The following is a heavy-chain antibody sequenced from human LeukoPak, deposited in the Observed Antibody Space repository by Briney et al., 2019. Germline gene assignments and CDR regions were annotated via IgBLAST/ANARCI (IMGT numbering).Heavy chain of an antibody. J-gene: IGHJ6*03. Sequence: ASVKVSCKASGYTFTGYYMHWVRQAPGQGLEWMGIINPSGGSTSYAQKFQGRVTMTRDMSTSTVYMELSSLRSEDTAVYYCARAPPNYYGSGRPYYYYYYYMDVWGKGTTVTVSS. D-gene: IGHD3-10*01. V-gene: IGHV1-46*01. CDR3: ARAPPNYYGSGRPYYYYYYYMDV. CDR2: INPSGGST. CDR1: GYTFTGYY.